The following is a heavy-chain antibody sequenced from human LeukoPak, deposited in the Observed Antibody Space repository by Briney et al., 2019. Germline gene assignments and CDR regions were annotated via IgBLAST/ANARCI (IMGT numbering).Heavy chain of an antibody. CDR1: GGSFSGYY. CDR3: ARVRAAAGTNWFDP. J-gene: IGHJ5*02. Sequence: KPSETLSLTCAVYGGSFSGYYWSWIRQPPGKGLEWIGEINHSGSTNYNPSLKSRVTISVDTSKNQFSLKLNSVTAADTAVYYCARVRAAAGTNWFDPWGQGTLVTVSS. CDR2: INHSGST. D-gene: IGHD6-13*01. V-gene: IGHV4-34*01.